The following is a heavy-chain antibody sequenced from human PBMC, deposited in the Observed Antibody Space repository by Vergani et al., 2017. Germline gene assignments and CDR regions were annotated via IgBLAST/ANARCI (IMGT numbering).Heavy chain of an antibody. D-gene: IGHD2-21*01. CDR1: GFTFDDYA. CDR2: ISWNSGSI. V-gene: IGHV3-9*01. Sequence: EVQLVESGGGLVQPGRSLRLSCAASGFTFDDYAMHWVRHAPGKGLEWVSGISWNSGSIGYADSVKGRFTISRDNAKNSLYLQMNSLRAEDTALYYCAKGPRLAYCGGDCSYWYFDLWGRGTLVTVSS. CDR3: AKGPRLAYCGGDCSYWYFDL. J-gene: IGHJ2*01.